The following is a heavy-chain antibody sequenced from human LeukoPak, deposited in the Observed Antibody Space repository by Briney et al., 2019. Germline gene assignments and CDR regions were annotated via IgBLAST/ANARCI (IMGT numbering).Heavy chain of an antibody. CDR3: ARTPGWMVRGVNWFDP. Sequence: PSETLSLTCTVSGGSISSYYWSWIRQPPGKGLEWIGEINHSGSTNYNPSLKSRVTISVDTSKNQFSLKLSSVTAADTAVYYCARTPGWMVRGVNWFDPWGQGTLVTVSS. CDR2: INHSGST. J-gene: IGHJ5*02. V-gene: IGHV4-34*01. CDR1: GGSISSYY. D-gene: IGHD3-10*01.